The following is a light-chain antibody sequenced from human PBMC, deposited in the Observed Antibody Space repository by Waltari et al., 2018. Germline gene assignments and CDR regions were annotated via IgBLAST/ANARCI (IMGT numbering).Light chain of an antibody. CDR2: WAS. V-gene: IGKV4-1*01. CDR3: QQHYGVLWT. CDR1: QSLLYSSNNKND. J-gene: IGKJ1*01. Sequence: IVMTQSPDSLAVSLGERATINCKSSQSLLYSSNNKNDLAWYQQKPGQPPKLLIYWASTRESGVPDRFSGSGSGTDFTLTISTLQAEDVAVYYCQQHYGVLWTFGQGTKVEI.